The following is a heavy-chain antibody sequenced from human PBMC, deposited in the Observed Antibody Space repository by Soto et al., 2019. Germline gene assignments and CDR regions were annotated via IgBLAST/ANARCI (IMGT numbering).Heavy chain of an antibody. J-gene: IGHJ4*02. V-gene: IGHV3-11*06. CDR3: ARVVVPAAHFDY. Sequence: QVQLVESGGGLVKPGGSLRLSCAASGFTFSDYYMSWIRQAPGKGLEWVSYISSSSSYTNYADSVKGRFTISRDNAKNSLYLQMNSLRAEDTAVYYCARVVVPAAHFDYWGQGTLVTVSS. CDR2: ISSSSSYT. D-gene: IGHD2-2*01. CDR1: GFTFSDYY.